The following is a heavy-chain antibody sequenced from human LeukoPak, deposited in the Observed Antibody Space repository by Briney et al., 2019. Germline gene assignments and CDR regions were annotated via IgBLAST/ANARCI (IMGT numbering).Heavy chain of an antibody. V-gene: IGHV3-11*01. CDR3: ASRRYSSGYRYYYYGMDV. CDR1: GFTFSDYY. J-gene: IGHJ6*02. Sequence: GGSLRLSCAASGFTFSDYYMRWIRQAPGKGLEWVSYISSSGSTIYYADSVKGRFTISRDNAKNSLYLQMNSLRAEDTAVYYCASRRYSSGYRYYYYGMDVWGQGTTVTVSS. D-gene: IGHD3-22*01. CDR2: ISSSGSTI.